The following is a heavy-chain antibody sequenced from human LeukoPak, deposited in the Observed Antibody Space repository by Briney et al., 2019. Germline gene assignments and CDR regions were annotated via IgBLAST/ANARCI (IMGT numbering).Heavy chain of an antibody. D-gene: IGHD3/OR15-3a*01. J-gene: IGHJ4*02. CDR3: ARQTGSGLFILP. CDR2: IYYSGST. CDR1: GSSISSGYY. V-gene: IGHV4-59*08. Sequence: SETLSLTCTVSGSSISSGYYWGWIRQPPGKGLEWIGYIYYSGSTNYNPSLKSRLTISVDTSKNQFSLKLTSVTAADTAVYYCARQTGSGLFILPGGQGTLVTVSS.